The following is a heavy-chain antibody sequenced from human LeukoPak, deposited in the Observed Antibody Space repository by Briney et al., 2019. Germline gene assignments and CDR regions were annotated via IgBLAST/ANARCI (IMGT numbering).Heavy chain of an antibody. J-gene: IGHJ6*02. CDR3: ARVRARSSWYVSGYYYYYGMDV. CDR1: GYTFTGYY. Sequence: GASVKVSCKASGYTFTGYYMHWVRQAPGQGLEWMGWMNPNSGNTGYAQKFQGRVTMTRNTSISTAYMELSSLRSEDTAVYYCARVRARSSWYVSGYYYYYGMDVWGQGTTVTVSS. CDR2: MNPNSGNT. D-gene: IGHD6-13*01. V-gene: IGHV1-8*02.